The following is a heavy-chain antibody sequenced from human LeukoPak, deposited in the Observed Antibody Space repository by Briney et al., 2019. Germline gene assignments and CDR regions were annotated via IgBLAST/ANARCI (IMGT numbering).Heavy chain of an antibody. J-gene: IGHJ4*02. CDR1: GYTLTELS. Sequence: GASVKVSCKVSGYTLTELSMHWVRQAPGKGLEWMGGFDPEDGETIYAQKFQGRVTMTEDTSTDTAYMELSSLRSEDTAVYYCAGTGYSSDSYYFDYWGQGTLVTVSS. V-gene: IGHV1-24*01. CDR3: AGTGYSSDSYYFDY. D-gene: IGHD6-19*01. CDR2: FDPEDGET.